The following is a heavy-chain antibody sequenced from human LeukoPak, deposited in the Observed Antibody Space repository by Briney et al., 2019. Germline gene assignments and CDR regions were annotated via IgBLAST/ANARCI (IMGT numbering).Heavy chain of an antibody. CDR2: ISGSGGNT. D-gene: IGHD6-13*01. CDR3: ARLAAAAVGWFDP. CDR1: GFIFSNYR. J-gene: IGHJ5*02. Sequence: GGSLRLSCAASGFIFSNYRMNWVRQAPGKGLEWVSGISGSGGNTYYADSVKGRFTISRDNSNNTLYLQMNSLRAEDTAVYYCARLAAAAVGWFDPWGQGTLATVSS. V-gene: IGHV3-23*01.